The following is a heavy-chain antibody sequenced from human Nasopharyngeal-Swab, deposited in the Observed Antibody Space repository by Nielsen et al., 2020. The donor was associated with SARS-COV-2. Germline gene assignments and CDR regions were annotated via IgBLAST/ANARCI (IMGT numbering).Heavy chain of an antibody. D-gene: IGHD2-2*02. J-gene: IGHJ6*03. V-gene: IGHV4-39*01. Sequence: RQAPRKGLAWIGSIYYSGSTYYNPSLKSRVTISVDTSKNQFSLKLSSVTAADTAVYYCARHRPDCSSTSCYISHYYYMDVWGKGTTVTVSS. CDR3: ARHRPDCSSTSCYISHYYYMDV. CDR2: IYYSGST.